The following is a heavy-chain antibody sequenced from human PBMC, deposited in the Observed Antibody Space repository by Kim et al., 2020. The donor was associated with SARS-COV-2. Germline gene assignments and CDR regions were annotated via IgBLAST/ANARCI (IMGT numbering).Heavy chain of an antibody. CDR3: ARVGYCSSTSCLGFDY. J-gene: IGHJ4*02. Sequence: SVKGRFTISRDNAKNSLYLQMNSLRAEDTAVYYCARVGYCSSTSCLGFDYWGQGTLVTVSS. D-gene: IGHD2-2*03. V-gene: IGHV3-11*05.